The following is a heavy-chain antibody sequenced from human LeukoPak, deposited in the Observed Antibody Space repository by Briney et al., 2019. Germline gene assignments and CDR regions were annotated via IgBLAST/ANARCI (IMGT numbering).Heavy chain of an antibody. V-gene: IGHV3-48*04. D-gene: IGHD2-21*02. CDR2: ISGSSVTI. CDR1: GFTFSSYS. J-gene: IGHJ4*02. CDR3: ARAIRAAVVTAWDY. Sequence: GGSLRLSCAASGFTFSSYSMNWVRQAPGKGLEWLSYISGSSVTIYYADSVKGRFTISRDNAKNSLYLQMNSLRAEDTAVYYCARAIRAAVVTAWDYWGQGTLVTVSS.